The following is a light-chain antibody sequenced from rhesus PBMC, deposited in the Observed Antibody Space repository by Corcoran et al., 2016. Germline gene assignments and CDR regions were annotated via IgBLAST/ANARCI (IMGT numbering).Light chain of an antibody. CDR3: QQFNSVPLT. CDR1: QGISSY. CDR2: SAN. V-gene: IGKV1-32*01. J-gene: IGKJ4*01. Sequence: DIQMTQSPSSLSASVGDRVTIPCRASQGISSYLHWYQQKPGKAPKVLIYSANRLESGVPSRFSGSGSGTEITLTISSLQTEDFATYYCQQFNSVPLTFGGGTKVEIK.